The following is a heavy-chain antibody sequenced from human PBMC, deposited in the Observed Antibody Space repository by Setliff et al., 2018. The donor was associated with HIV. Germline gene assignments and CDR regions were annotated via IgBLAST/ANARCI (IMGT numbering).Heavy chain of an antibody. J-gene: IGHJ3*01. CDR3: ARVNSDAFDV. Sequence: ASVKVSCKASGYTFTSYGISWVRQAPGQGLEWMGWISAYNGNTNYAQKLQGRVTMTRDTSISTAYMELSRLRSDDTAVYYCARVNSDAFDVWGQGTKVTVSS. CDR1: GYTFTSYG. V-gene: IGHV1-18*01. CDR2: ISAYNGNT.